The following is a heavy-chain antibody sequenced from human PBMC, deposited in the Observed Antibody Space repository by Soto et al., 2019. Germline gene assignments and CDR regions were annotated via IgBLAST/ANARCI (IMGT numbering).Heavy chain of an antibody. Sequence: GASVKVSCKASGYTFTSYGISWVRQAPGQGLEWMGWISAYNGNTNYAQKLQGRVTMTTDTSTSTAYMELRSLRSDDTAVYYCARESGGYDTNWFDPWGQGTLVTVSS. D-gene: IGHD5-12*01. CDR1: GYTFTSYG. CDR3: ARESGGYDTNWFDP. V-gene: IGHV1-18*01. CDR2: ISAYNGNT. J-gene: IGHJ5*02.